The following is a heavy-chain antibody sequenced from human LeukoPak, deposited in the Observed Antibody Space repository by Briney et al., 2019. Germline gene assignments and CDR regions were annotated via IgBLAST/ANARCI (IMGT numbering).Heavy chain of an antibody. V-gene: IGHV3-53*01. CDR1: GFTFSSYE. CDR2: LYSGADT. Sequence: PGGSLRLSCAASGFTFSSYEMNWVRQAPGKGLEWVSILYSGADTYYADSVKGRFTISRDSSKNTLFLHMNSLRADDTAIYYCARVGDHYHWYFDLWGRGTRVSVSS. D-gene: IGHD3-10*01. J-gene: IGHJ2*01. CDR3: ARVGDHYHWYFDL.